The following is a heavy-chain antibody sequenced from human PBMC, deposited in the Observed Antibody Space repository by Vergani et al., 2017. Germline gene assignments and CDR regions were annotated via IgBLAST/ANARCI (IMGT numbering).Heavy chain of an antibody. CDR3: ARVAPSNSEVTPTAFDV. V-gene: IGHV1-18*01. Sequence: QVQLVQSGAELKKPGASVSVSCKGSSHTFQTYGISWVRQAPGKGLEWMAWIRPYTGHTIYAQKFQDRVTMTAETSTNTAYMELRSLRSDDTAVYFCARVAPSNSEVTPTAFDVWVQGTMVTVSS. D-gene: IGHD1-1*01. CDR1: SHTFQTYG. CDR2: IRPYTGHT. J-gene: IGHJ3*01.